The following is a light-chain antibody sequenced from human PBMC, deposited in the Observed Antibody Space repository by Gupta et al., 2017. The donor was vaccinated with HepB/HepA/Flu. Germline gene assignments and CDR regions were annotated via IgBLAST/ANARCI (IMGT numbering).Light chain of an antibody. J-gene: IGLJ3*02. V-gene: IGLV3-19*01. CDR1: SLRSYW. CDR2: GRN. CDR3: NSRDSSGNHLV. Sequence: SSSLPPHPAVSVALGQTVRITCQGDSLRSYWVSWYQQKPGQAPVLVIYGRNNRPSGIPDRFSGSSSGNTASLTITGAQAEDEADYYCNSRDSSGNHLVFGGGTKLTVL.